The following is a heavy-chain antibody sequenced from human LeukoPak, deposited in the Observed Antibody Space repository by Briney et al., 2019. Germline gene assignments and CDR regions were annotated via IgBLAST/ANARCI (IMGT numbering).Heavy chain of an antibody. D-gene: IGHD2-15*01. Sequence: PSETLSLTCTVSGGSISSYYWSWIRQPPGKGLEWIGYIYYSGSTNYNPSLKSRVTISVDTSKNQFSLKLSSVTAADTAVYYCASTPEIYCSGGSCYSGWGWFDPWGQGTLVTVSP. CDR2: IYYSGST. J-gene: IGHJ5*02. CDR3: ASTPEIYCSGGSCYSGWGWFDP. V-gene: IGHV4-59*01. CDR1: GGSISSYY.